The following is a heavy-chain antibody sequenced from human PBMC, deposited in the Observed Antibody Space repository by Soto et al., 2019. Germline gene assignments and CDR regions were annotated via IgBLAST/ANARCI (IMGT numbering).Heavy chain of an antibody. D-gene: IGHD3-10*01. V-gene: IGHV4-34*01. Sequence: KASETLSLTCAVYGGSFSGYYWSWIRQPPGKGLEWIGEINHSGSTNYNPSLKSRVTISVDTSKNQFSLKLSSVTAADTAVYYCARGEGFGELRSLRYYYYYYMDVWGKGTTVTVSS. CDR2: INHSGST. J-gene: IGHJ6*03. CDR1: GGSFSGYY. CDR3: ARGEGFGELRSLRYYYYYYMDV.